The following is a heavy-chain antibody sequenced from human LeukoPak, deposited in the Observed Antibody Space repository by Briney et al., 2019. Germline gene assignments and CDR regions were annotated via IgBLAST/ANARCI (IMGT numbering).Heavy chain of an antibody. CDR1: GDSVSSNSAS. V-gene: IGHV6-1*01. J-gene: IGHJ4*02. CDR3: ARSVNAGCLDY. Sequence: SQTLSLTCAISGDSVSSNSASWDWMRPSPSRGREWLGKTYYRSKWYNDYAVSMKSRITINPDTSKNHLSLQLNSVSPEDTAVYYCARSVNAGCLDYWGQGALVTVSS. D-gene: IGHD4-23*01. CDR2: TYYRSKWYN.